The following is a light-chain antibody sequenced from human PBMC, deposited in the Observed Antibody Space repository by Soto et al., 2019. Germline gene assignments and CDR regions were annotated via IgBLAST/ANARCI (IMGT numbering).Light chain of an antibody. Sequence: SYELTQPPSVSVAPEKTARLTCGGDNIGSKRVHWYRQKPGQAPVLVIYYDSDRPSGIPERFSGSNSGNTATLTINRVEAGDVADYYCQVWDITTDHYVFGTGTKLTVL. V-gene: IGLV3-21*04. CDR2: YDS. CDR1: NIGSKR. CDR3: QVWDITTDHYV. J-gene: IGLJ1*01.